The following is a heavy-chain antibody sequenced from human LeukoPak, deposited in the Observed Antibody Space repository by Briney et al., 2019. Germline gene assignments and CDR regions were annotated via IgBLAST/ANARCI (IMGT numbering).Heavy chain of an antibody. J-gene: IGHJ4*02. CDR1: GFTFSSYA. V-gene: IGHV3-23*01. Sequence: GGSLRLSCAASGFTFSSYAMSWVRQAPGKGLEWVSAISGSGGSTYYADSVKGRFTISRDNSKNTLYLQMNSLRAEDTAVYYCAKEIGSSWYLRGPFDYWGQGTLVTVSS. D-gene: IGHD6-13*01. CDR2: ISGSGGST. CDR3: AKEIGSSWYLRGPFDY.